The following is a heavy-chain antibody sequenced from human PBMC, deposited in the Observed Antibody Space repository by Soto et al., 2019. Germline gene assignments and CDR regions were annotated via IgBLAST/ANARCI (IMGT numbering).Heavy chain of an antibody. CDR2: IWYDGSNK. CDR1: GFTFSSYG. J-gene: IGHJ4*02. D-gene: IGHD2-8*01. V-gene: IGHV3-33*01. CDR3: AREHCTNGVCHDLNV. Sequence: PGGSLRLSCAASGFTFSSYGMHWVRQAPGKGLEWVAVIWYDGSNKYYADSVKGRFTISRDNSKNTLYLQMNSLRAEDTAVYYCAREHCTNGVCHDLNVWGQGTLVTVSS.